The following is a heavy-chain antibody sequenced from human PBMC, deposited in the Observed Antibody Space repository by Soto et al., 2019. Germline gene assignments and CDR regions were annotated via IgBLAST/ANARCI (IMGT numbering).Heavy chain of an antibody. V-gene: IGHV3-43*01. D-gene: IGHD6-6*01. J-gene: IGHJ4*02. CDR1: GFTFDEYT. Sequence: PGGSLRLSCADSGFTFDEYTMHWVRQAPGKGLEWVSLISWDGGSASYADSVEGRFTISRDNSKNSLYLQMNSLRTDDTALYYCAKDISSQSRIFSFWGQVTLVTVYS. CDR2: ISWDGGSA. CDR3: AKDISSQSRIFSF.